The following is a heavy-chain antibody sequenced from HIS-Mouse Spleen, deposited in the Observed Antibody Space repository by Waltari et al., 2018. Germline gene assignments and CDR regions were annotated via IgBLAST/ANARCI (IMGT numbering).Heavy chain of an antibody. CDR1: GYTFTSYD. CDR3: ARVYYDFWSGYYY. V-gene: IGHV1-8*01. Sequence: QVQLVQSGAEVKKPGASVKVSCKDSGYTFTSYDLNWVGQATGQGLGWMGWMNPNSGNTGYAQKFQGRVTMTRNTSISTAYMELSSLRSEDTAVYYCARVYYDFWSGYYYWGQGTLVTVSS. D-gene: IGHD3-3*01. J-gene: IGHJ4*02. CDR2: MNPNSGNT.